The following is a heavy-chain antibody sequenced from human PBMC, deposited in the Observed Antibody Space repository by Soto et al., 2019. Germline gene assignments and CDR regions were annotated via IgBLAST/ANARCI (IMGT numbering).Heavy chain of an antibody. D-gene: IGHD2-15*01. Sequence: ASVKVSCKASGYIFTAYSMHWVRQAPGQGLEWLGWINPNSGDTIYAQKFQDRVTMTCDTSVSTAYLELSSLSSDDRALYYCAREASAVVSLDYWGQGTLVTVSS. J-gene: IGHJ4*02. CDR2: INPNSGDT. V-gene: IGHV1-2*02. CDR1: GYIFTAYS. CDR3: AREASAVVSLDY.